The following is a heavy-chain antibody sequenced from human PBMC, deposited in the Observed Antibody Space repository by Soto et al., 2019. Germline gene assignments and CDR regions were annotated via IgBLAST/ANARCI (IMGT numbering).Heavy chain of an antibody. J-gene: IGHJ6*02. V-gene: IGHV4-34*01. CDR3: ARADRTLVTSYSLDV. CDR1: GGSFSGYY. D-gene: IGHD2-21*02. CDR2: INHSGTI. Sequence: AWETLSLTCAVYGGSFSGYYWTWIRQPPGKGLEWIGEINHSGTINFNPSLKSRLTISLDTSKKHFSLKLSSVTDADTAAYYCARADRTLVTSYSLDVWGQGTTVSVSS.